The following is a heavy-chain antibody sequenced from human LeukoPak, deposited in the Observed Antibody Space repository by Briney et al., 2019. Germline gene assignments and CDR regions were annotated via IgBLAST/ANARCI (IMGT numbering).Heavy chain of an antibody. V-gene: IGHV1-69*05. J-gene: IGHJ4*02. CDR3: ARDGGIAVAGEILVY. D-gene: IGHD6-19*01. CDR1: GGTFSSYA. CDR2: IIPIFGTA. Sequence: SVKVSCKASGGTFSSYAISWVRQAPGQGLEWMGRIIPIFGTATYAQKFQGRVTITTDESTSTAYMELSSLRSEDTAVYYCARDGGIAVAGEILVYWGQGTLVTVSS.